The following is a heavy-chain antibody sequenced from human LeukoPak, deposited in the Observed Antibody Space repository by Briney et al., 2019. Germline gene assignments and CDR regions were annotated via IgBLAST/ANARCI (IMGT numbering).Heavy chain of an antibody. CDR1: GGSSSVHY. CDR2: IKLIGST. CDR3: ARGTESSGWNFDY. D-gene: IGHD6-25*01. J-gene: IGHJ4*02. V-gene: IGHV4-34*01. Sequence: SETLSLTCAVYGGSSSVHYWTWIRQPPGKGLGCIGEIKLIGSTNYNPSLKRRVAISLDASENQFSLRVTSVTAADTAVYYCARGTESSGWNFDYWGQGTLVTVSS.